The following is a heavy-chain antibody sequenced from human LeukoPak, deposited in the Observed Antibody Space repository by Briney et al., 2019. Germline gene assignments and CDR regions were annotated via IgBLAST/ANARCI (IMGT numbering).Heavy chain of an antibody. V-gene: IGHV3-23*01. Sequence: PGGSLRLSCAASGFIFSTCAMNWVRQAPGKGLEWVSAISGSGGTTYYADSVKGRFTISRDNSKNTLYLQMNSLRAEDTAVYYCAKDRSSISWFDGSDIWGQGTMLTVSS. CDR1: GFIFSTCA. D-gene: IGHD6-13*01. CDR2: ISGSGGTT. J-gene: IGHJ3*02. CDR3: AKDRSSISWFDGSDI.